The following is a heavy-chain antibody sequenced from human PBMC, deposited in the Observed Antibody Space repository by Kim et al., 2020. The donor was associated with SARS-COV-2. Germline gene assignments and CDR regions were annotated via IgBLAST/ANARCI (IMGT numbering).Heavy chain of an antibody. CDR2: IIPIFETT. J-gene: IGHJ5*02. V-gene: IGHV1-69*13. D-gene: IGHD4-17*01. CDR1: GGTFNNYA. CDR3: ARGQPDDNGNLNWFDT. Sequence: SVKVSCKASGGTFNNYAIGWVRQAPGQGLEWMGGIIPIFETTNYARNFQGRVTFTADESTATAYMELTGLKSEDTAVYFCARGQPDDNGNLNWFDTWGQGTLVTVSS.